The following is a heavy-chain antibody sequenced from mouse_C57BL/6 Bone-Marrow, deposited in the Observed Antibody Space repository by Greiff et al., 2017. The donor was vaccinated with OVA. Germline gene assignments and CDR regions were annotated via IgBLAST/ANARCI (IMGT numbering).Heavy chain of an antibody. Sequence: QVQLKQSGPELVKPGASVKISCKASGYAFSSSWMNWVKQRPGKGLEWIGRIYPGDGDTNYNGKFKGKATLTADKSSSTAYMQLSSLTSEDSAVYFCALYYYGSSYGIDYWGQGTTLTVSS. D-gene: IGHD1-1*01. V-gene: IGHV1-82*01. J-gene: IGHJ2*01. CDR1: GYAFSSSW. CDR3: ALYYYGSSYGIDY. CDR2: IYPGDGDT.